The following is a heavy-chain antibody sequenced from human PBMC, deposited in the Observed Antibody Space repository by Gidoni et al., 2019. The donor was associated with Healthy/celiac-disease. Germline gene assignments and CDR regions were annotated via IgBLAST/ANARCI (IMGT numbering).Heavy chain of an antibody. J-gene: IGHJ6*02. V-gene: IGHV1-2*02. CDR1: GYTFTGYY. CDR3: ARVYYDFWSGPPPPYYYGMDV. Sequence: QVQLVQSGAEVKKPGASVKVYCSASGYTFTGYYMHRVRQAPGKGLEWMGWINPNSGGTNYAQKFQGRVTMTRDTSISTAYMELSRLRSDDTAVYYCARVYYDFWSGPPPPYYYGMDVWGQGTTVTVSS. D-gene: IGHD3-3*01. CDR2: INPNSGGT.